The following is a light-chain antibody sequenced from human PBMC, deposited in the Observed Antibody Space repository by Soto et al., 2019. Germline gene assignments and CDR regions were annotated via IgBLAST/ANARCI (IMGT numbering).Light chain of an antibody. J-gene: IGLJ1*01. V-gene: IGLV2-14*01. Sequence: QSALTQPGSVSGSPGQSITISCTGTSSHIGGYNHVSWYQEHPGKAHKLMLFEVSSRPSGISNRFSASKFSNRASLTISGGQTEDEADYFCTSNTSSSTYVFGTGTKLTVL. CDR1: SSHIGGYNH. CDR2: EVS. CDR3: TSNTSSSTYV.